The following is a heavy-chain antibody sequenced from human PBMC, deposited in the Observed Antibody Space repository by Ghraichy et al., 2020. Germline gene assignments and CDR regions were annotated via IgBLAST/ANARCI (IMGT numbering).Heavy chain of an antibody. CDR1: GFTFSSYE. CDR3: ARDGEYSSSSGPPADLDY. J-gene: IGHJ4*02. V-gene: IGHV3-48*03. CDR2: ISFSGDVI. Sequence: SCVASGFTFSSYEMNWVRQAPGKGLEWVSYISFSGDVIYYTDSVKGRFTISRDNAKNSLYLQMNSLRAEDTALYYCARDGEYSSSSGPPADLDYWGQGTLVTVSS. D-gene: IGHD6-6*01.